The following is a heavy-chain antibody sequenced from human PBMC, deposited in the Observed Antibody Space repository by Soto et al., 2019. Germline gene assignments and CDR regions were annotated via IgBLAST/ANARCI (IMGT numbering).Heavy chain of an antibody. CDR3: ARDRRLLWFGEPLYYFDY. Sequence: SETLSLTCTVSGGSISSGGYYWSWIRQHPGKGLEWIGYIYYSGSTNYNPSLKSRVTISVDTSKNQFSLKLSSVTAADTAVYYCARDRRLLWFGEPLYYFDYWGQGTLVTVSS. CDR1: GGSISSGGYY. V-gene: IGHV4-61*08. J-gene: IGHJ4*02. CDR2: IYYSGST. D-gene: IGHD3-10*01.